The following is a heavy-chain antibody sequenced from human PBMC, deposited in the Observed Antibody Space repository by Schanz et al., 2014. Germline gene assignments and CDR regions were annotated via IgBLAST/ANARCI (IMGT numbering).Heavy chain of an antibody. V-gene: IGHV1-69*02. D-gene: IGHD6-13*01. J-gene: IGHJ4*02. CDR2: IIPILGIA. CDR3: ASSGAGYSSSWDFDY. Sequence: QVQLVQSGAEVKKPGSSMKVSCKASGGTFNSYTISWVRQAPGQGLEWMGRIIPILGIANYAQKFQGRVTITADKSTFTASMELSSLRSEDTAVYYCASSGAGYSSSWDFDYWGQGTLVTVSA. CDR1: GGTFNSYT.